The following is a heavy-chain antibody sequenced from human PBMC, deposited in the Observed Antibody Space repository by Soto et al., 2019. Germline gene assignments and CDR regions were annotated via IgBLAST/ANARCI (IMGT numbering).Heavy chain of an antibody. CDR3: AKDGHYDFWSGWGYNWFDP. J-gene: IGHJ5*02. D-gene: IGHD3-3*01. CDR2: ISGSGGST. CDR1: GFTFSSYA. V-gene: IGHV3-23*01. Sequence: GGSLRLSCAASGFTFSSYAMSWVRQAPGKGLEWVSAISGSGGSTYYADSVKGRFTISRDNSKNTLYLQMNSLRAEDTAVYYCAKDGHYDFWSGWGYNWFDPWGQGTLVTVSS.